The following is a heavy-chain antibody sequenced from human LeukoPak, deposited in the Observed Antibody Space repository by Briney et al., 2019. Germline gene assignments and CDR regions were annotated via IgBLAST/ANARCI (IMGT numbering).Heavy chain of an antibody. J-gene: IGHJ3*02. CDR3: ARARYGSGSYAFDI. V-gene: IGHV3-21*01. CDR1: GFTFSAYS. D-gene: IGHD3-10*01. Sequence: GGSLRLSCAASGFTFSAYSLTWVRQAPGKGLEWVSSISSSSSYIHYADSVKGRFTISRDNAKNSVYLQMNSLRAEDTAVYYCARARYGSGSYAFDIWGQGTMVTVSS. CDR2: ISSSSSYI.